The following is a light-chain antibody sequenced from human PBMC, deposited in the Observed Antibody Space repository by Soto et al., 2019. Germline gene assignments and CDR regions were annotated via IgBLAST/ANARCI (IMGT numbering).Light chain of an antibody. Sequence: DVVMTQSPDSLAVSLGERATINCKSSQSVLNSSNNKNYLAWYQQKPGQRPKLLIYWASTRESGVPDRFSASGSGTDFTLTISSLQAEDVAVYYCQQYDDTPRTFGQGTKVEIK. CDR1: QSVLNSSNNKNY. CDR2: WAS. V-gene: IGKV4-1*01. CDR3: QQYDDTPRT. J-gene: IGKJ1*01.